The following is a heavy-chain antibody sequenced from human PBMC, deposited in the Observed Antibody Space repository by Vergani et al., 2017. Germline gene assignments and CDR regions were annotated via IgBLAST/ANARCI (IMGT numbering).Heavy chain of an antibody. CDR2: IDPSDSYT. V-gene: IGHV5-10-1*01. CDR1: GYSFTSYW. Sequence: EVQLVESGGGVVQPGESLRISCKGSGYSFTSYWISWVRQMPGKGLEWMGRIDPSDSYTNYSPSFQGHVTISADKSISTAYLQWSSLKASDTAMYYCARGQGIAVADADYWGQGTLVTVSS. D-gene: IGHD6-19*01. CDR3: ARGQGIAVADADY. J-gene: IGHJ4*02.